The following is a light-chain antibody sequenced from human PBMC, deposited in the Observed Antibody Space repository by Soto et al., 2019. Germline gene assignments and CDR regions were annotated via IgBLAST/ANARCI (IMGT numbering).Light chain of an antibody. V-gene: IGKV1D-12*01. J-gene: IGKJ3*01. Sequence: DIQMTQSPSSVSASIGDRVIITCRASQDVSKWLAWYQQKPGRAPKLLIYASSTLQSGVPSRFGGSGSGTDFTLTITSLQPEDVASYYCQQANSYPPTFGPGTKVDI. CDR2: ASS. CDR3: QQANSYPPT. CDR1: QDVSKW.